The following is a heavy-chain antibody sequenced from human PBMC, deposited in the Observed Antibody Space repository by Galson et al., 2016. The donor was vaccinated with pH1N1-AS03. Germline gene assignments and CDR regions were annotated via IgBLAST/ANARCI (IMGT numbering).Heavy chain of an antibody. J-gene: IGHJ3*02. D-gene: IGHD3-22*01. V-gene: IGHV3-74*01. CDR3: ARQDSSGYFHALDM. CDR2: INGEGSST. Sequence: SLRLSCAASGFTFTTYWMHWVRQAPGRGLVWVSSINGEGSSTRGTDSVKGRFFISRDNAKNTVYLQMNSLRFEDTAVYYCARQDSSGYFHALDMWGQGTLVTVSS. CDR1: GFTFTTYW.